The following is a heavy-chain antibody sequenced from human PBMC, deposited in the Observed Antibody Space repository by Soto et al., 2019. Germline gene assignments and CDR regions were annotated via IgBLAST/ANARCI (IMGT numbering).Heavy chain of an antibody. CDR2: IRSKGSTYAT. CDR1: GFTFSGSD. Sequence: GGSLRLSCAASGFTFSGSDMHWVRQASGKGLEWVGRIRSKGSTYATAYAAPVKGRFTISRDDSKNMAYLQMNSLKTEDTAVYYCTRGDILTGYFEYYYFGMDVWGQGTTVTVSS. D-gene: IGHD3-9*01. CDR3: TRGDILTGYFEYYYFGMDV. V-gene: IGHV3-73*01. J-gene: IGHJ6*02.